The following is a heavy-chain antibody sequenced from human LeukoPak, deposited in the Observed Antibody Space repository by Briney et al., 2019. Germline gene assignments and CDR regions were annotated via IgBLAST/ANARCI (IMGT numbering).Heavy chain of an antibody. Sequence: GGSLRLSFAASGFTFSSYWMSWVRQAPGKGLEGVANIKQDGSEKYYVDSVKGRFTISRDNAKNSLYLQMNSLRAEDTAVYYCARDRAYCSGGSCYSDSWGQGTLVTVSS. V-gene: IGHV3-7*01. CDR3: ARDRAYCSGGSCYSDS. J-gene: IGHJ4*02. CDR2: IKQDGSEK. D-gene: IGHD2-15*01. CDR1: GFTFSSYW.